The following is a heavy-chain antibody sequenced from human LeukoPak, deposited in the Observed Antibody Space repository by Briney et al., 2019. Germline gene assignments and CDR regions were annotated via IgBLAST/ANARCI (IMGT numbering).Heavy chain of an antibody. V-gene: IGHV4-59*01. CDR1: GGSISSYY. CDR2: IYYSGST. D-gene: IGHD6-6*01. CDR3: ARGVEYSSSSGLGY. J-gene: IGHJ4*02. Sequence: PSETLSLTCTVSGGSISSYYWSWLRQPPGKGLEWIGYIYYSGSTNYNTSLKSRVTISVDTSKNQFSLKLSSVTAADTAVYYCARGVEYSSSSGLGYWGQGTLVTVSS.